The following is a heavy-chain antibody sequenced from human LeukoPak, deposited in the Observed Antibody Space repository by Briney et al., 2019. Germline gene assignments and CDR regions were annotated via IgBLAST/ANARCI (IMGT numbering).Heavy chain of an antibody. Sequence: SVKVSCKASGGTFSSYAISWVRQAPGQGLEWMGGIIPIFGTANYAQKFQGRVTITTDESTSTAYMEPSSLRSEDTAVYYCARRSGGYYYDSSGYSDDAFDIWGQGTMVTVSS. CDR1: GGTFSSYA. D-gene: IGHD3-22*01. CDR3: ARRSGGYYYDSSGYSDDAFDI. CDR2: IIPIFGTA. V-gene: IGHV1-69*05. J-gene: IGHJ3*02.